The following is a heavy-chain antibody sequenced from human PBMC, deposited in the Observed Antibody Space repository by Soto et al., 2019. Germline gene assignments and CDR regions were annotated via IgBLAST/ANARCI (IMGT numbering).Heavy chain of an antibody. Sequence: ASVKVYCKASGYTFTSYYMHWVRQAPGQGLEWMGIINPSGGSTSYAQKFQGRVTMTRDTSTSTVYMELSSLRSEDTAVYYCATLAAAVSFSCCTDNRDPGAFWGRGTL. V-gene: IGHV1-46*03. CDR3: ATLAAAVSFSCCTDNRDPGAF. D-gene: IGHD6-13*01. CDR1: GYTFTSYY. J-gene: IGHJ4*02. CDR2: INPSGGST.